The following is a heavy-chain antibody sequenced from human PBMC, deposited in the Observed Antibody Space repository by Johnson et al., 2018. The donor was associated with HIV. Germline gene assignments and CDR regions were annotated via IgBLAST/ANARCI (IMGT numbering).Heavy chain of an antibody. CDR2: ISYDGSNK. CDR3: ARDSETSITMIVVVITGAFDI. V-gene: IGHV3-30-3*01. Sequence: QVQLVESGGGVVQPGRSLRLSCAASGFTFSNYPMHWVRQAPGKGLEWVAVISYDGSNKYYADSVKGRFTISRDNSKNTLYLQMNSLRAEDTAVYYCARDSETSITMIVVVITGAFDIWGQGTMVTVSS. CDR1: GFTFSNYP. J-gene: IGHJ3*02. D-gene: IGHD3-22*01.